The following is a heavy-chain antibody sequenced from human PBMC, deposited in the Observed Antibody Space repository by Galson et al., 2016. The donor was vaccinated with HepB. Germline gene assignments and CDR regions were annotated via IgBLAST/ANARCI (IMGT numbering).Heavy chain of an antibody. Sequence: SETLSLTCSVSGGSINTNNYYWVWIRQPPGKGLEWIGSIYHSGNTFYNPSLKSRVSISVDTSKNQFSLNVSYVTAADTAVYYCARLCYDFWSASCAMDVWGQGTTVTAS. CDR3: ARLCYDFWSASCAMDV. J-gene: IGHJ6*02. CDR1: GGSINTNNYY. V-gene: IGHV4-39*01. CDR2: IYHSGNT. D-gene: IGHD3-3*01.